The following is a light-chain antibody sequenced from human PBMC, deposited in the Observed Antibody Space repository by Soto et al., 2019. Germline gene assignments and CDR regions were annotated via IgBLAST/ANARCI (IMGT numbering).Light chain of an antibody. CDR2: DAS. CDR3: NQRSRLPLLT. V-gene: IGKV3-11*01. Sequence: EIVLTQSPATLSLSPGERATLSCRASQSVRSSVAWYQQKPGQAPRLLIYDASNRATGIPARFSGSGSGTDFTLTISRLEPEALSVYYCNQRSRLPLLTFGSGTKVEIK. CDR1: QSVRSS. J-gene: IGKJ4*01.